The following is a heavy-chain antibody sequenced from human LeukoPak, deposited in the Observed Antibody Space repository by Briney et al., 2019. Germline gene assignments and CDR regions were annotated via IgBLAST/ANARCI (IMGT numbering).Heavy chain of an antibody. CDR3: AGDDGYSYAYAY. CDR2: ISYDGSNQ. V-gene: IGHV3-30*03. CDR1: GFTFSNFG. J-gene: IGHJ4*02. Sequence: PGGSLRLSCAASGFTFSNFGIHWVRQAPGKGLEWVALISYDGSNQYYADSVKGRFTISRDNSKSTLYLQMNSLRAEDTAVYYCAGDDGYSYAYAYWGQGTLVTVSS. D-gene: IGHD5-18*01.